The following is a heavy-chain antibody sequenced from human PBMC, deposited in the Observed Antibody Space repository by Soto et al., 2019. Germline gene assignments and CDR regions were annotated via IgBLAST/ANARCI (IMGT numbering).Heavy chain of an antibody. CDR3: ARDWYDFWSGYSGFGGMDV. V-gene: IGHV1-69*01. D-gene: IGHD3-3*01. J-gene: IGHJ6*02. CDR1: GGTFSSYA. CDR2: IIPIFGTA. Sequence: KVSSKASGGTFSSYAISWVRHAPGQGLEWMGGIIPIFGTANYAQKFQGRVTITADESTSTAYMELSSLRSEDTAVYYCARDWYDFWSGYSGFGGMDVWGQGTTVTVSS.